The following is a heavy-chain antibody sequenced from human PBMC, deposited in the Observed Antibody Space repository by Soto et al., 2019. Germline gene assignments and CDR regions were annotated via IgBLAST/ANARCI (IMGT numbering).Heavy chain of an antibody. Sequence: QVQLVESGGGVVQPGRSLRLSCAASGFTFSSYGMHWVRQAPGKGLEWVAVISYDGSNKYYADSVKGRFTISRDNSKNTLYLQMNSLRAEDTAVYYCAKEPPDWVGATMGFDYWGQGTLVTVSS. V-gene: IGHV3-30*18. CDR3: AKEPPDWVGATMGFDY. D-gene: IGHD1-26*01. CDR1: GFTFSSYG. CDR2: ISYDGSNK. J-gene: IGHJ4*02.